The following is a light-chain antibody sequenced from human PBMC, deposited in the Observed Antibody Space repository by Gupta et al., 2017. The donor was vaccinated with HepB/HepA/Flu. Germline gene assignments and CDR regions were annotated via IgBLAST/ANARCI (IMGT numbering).Light chain of an antibody. J-gene: IGKJ3*01. Sequence: ENVLTQSPGTLSLSPGERASLSCRASQSVGANFVAWYQQKPGQAPRLLIYAASNRATGVPERFSGSGSGTEFTLTISKLESEDFAVYYCQQYGNSPFTFGHGTXVDIK. CDR3: QQYGNSPFT. V-gene: IGKV3-20*01. CDR2: AAS. CDR1: QSVGANF.